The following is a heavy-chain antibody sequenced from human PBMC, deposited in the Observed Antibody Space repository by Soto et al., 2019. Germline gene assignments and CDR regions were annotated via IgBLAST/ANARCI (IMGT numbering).Heavy chain of an antibody. D-gene: IGHD3-22*01. V-gene: IGHV3-73*02. CDR2: IRSKANSYAT. CDR1: GFTFSGSA. CDR3: TPYYDSSGYNN. Sequence: EVQLVESGGGLDQPGGSLKLSCAASGFTFSGSAMHWVRQASGKGLEWVGRIRSKANSYATAYAASVKGRFTISRDDSKNTAYLQMNSLKTEDTAVYYCTPYYDSSGYNNWGQGTLVTVSS. J-gene: IGHJ4*02.